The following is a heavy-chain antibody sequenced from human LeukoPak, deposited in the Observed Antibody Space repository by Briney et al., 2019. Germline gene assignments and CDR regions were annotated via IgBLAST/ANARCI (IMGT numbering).Heavy chain of an antibody. CDR3: ARDGDIAVATAPYYFDY. J-gene: IGHJ4*02. CDR1: GFTVSSNY. V-gene: IGHV3-48*04. CDR2: ITGGSTTK. Sequence: GGSLRLSCAASGFTVSSNYMSWVRQAPGEGLEWVSYITGGSTTKNYADSVKGRFTISRDNAKNSLYLQMNSLRAEDTAIYYCARDGDIAVATAPYYFDYWGQGILVTVSS. D-gene: IGHD6-19*01.